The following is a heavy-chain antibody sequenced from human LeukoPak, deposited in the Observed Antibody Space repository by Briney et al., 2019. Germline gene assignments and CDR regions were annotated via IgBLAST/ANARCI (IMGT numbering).Heavy chain of an antibody. D-gene: IGHD2-2*01. CDR2: ISGSGGST. CDR1: GFTFSSSA. CDR3: AKDMQPPFA. J-gene: IGHJ5*02. V-gene: IGHV3-23*01. Sequence: GGSLRLSCAASGFTFSSSAMSWVRQAPGKGLEWVSVISGSGGSTYYADSVKGRFTISRDNSKNTLCLQMSSLRAEDTAIYYCAKDMQPPFAWGQGTLVTVSS.